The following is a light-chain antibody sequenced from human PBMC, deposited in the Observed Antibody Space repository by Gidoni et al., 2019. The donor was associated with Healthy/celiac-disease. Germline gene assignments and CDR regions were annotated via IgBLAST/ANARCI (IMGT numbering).Light chain of an antibody. CDR3: QQSYSTHWP. Sequence: DIQMTQSPSSLSASVGDRVTITCRASQSISSYLNWYQQKPGKAPKLLIYAASSLQSGVPSRFSGSGSGTEFTLTISSLQPEDFATYYCQQSYSTHWPFGRGTKVEIK. CDR2: AAS. CDR1: QSISSY. V-gene: IGKV1-39*01. J-gene: IGKJ1*01.